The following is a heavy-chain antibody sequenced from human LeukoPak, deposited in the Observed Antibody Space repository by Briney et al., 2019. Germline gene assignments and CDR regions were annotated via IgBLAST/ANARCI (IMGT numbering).Heavy chain of an antibody. J-gene: IGHJ4*02. CDR1: GYTFTSYG. Sequence: ASVKVSCKASGYTFTSYGISWVRQAPGQGLEWMGWISDYNGNTNYAQKLQGRVTMTTDTSTSTAYMELRSLRSDDTAVYYRARGQSGWHGLDFDYWGQGTLVTVSS. CDR2: ISDYNGNT. CDR3: ARGQSGWHGLDFDY. V-gene: IGHV1-18*01. D-gene: IGHD6-19*01.